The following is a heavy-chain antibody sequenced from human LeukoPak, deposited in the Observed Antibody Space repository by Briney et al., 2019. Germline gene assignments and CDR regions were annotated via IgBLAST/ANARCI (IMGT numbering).Heavy chain of an antibody. CDR3: ARSWTPPKGYFDY. CDR2: INHSGST. V-gene: IGHV4-34*01. CDR1: GGSFSGYY. Sequence: KPSETLSLTCAVYGGSFSGYYWSWIRQPPGKGLEWIGEINHSGSTNYNPSLKSRVTISVDTSKNQFSLKLSSVTAADTAVYYCARSWTPPKGYFDYWGQGTLVTVSS. D-gene: IGHD1-1*01. J-gene: IGHJ4*02.